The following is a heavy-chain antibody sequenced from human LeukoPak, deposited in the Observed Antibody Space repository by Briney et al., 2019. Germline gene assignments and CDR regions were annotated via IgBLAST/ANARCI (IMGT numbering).Heavy chain of an antibody. CDR1: GFTFSSYR. J-gene: IGHJ3*02. CDR2: IKQDGSEK. CDR3: ARATIVKCGGDCPSEAFDI. V-gene: IGHV3-7*01. Sequence: GGSLRLSCAASGFTFSSYRLRWVRQAPGKGLEWVPNIKQDGSEKYYVDSVRGRFTISRDNAKNSLYLQKNSLRGEDTAVYYSARATIVKCGGDCPSEAFDIWGQGTMVTVSS. D-gene: IGHD2-21*01.